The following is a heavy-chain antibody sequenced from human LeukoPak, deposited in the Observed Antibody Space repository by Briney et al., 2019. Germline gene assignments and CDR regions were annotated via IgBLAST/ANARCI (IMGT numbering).Heavy chain of an antibody. Sequence: ASVKVSCKASGYTFTGYHMHWVRQAPGQGLEWMGWINPNSGGTRYAQKFQGRVTMTRDTSISTAYMELSSLTSDDTAVYYCAKGLGGLASAPDSWGQGTLVTVSS. CDR1: GYTFTGYH. CDR2: INPNSGGT. V-gene: IGHV1-2*02. CDR3: AKGLGGLASAPDS. J-gene: IGHJ5*01. D-gene: IGHD6-6*01.